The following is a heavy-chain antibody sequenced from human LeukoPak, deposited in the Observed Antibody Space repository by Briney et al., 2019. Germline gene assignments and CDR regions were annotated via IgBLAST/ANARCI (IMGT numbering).Heavy chain of an antibody. CDR3: ARDNYYGSGSYPY. Sequence: ASETLSLTCTVSGGSVSSGSYYWSWIRQPPGKGLEWIGYIYYSGSTNCNPSLKSRVTISVDTSKNQFSLKLSSVTAADTAVYYCARDNYYGSGSYPYWGQGTLVTVSS. V-gene: IGHV4-61*01. D-gene: IGHD3-10*01. J-gene: IGHJ4*02. CDR1: GGSVSSGSYY. CDR2: IYYSGST.